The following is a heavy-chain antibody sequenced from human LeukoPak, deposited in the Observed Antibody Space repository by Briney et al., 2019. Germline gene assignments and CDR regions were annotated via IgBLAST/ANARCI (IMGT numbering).Heavy chain of an antibody. CDR1: GFTFSSYG. V-gene: IGHV3-30*02. Sequence: PGGSLRLSCAASGFTFSSYGMHWVRQAPGKGLEWVAYIRSDGSKEYHADSVKGRFLISRDNSKQTLFLQMNSLRAEDTATYYCAKEAGLFDVWGQGTMVTVSS. CDR2: IRSDGSKE. J-gene: IGHJ3*01. CDR3: AKEAGLFDV.